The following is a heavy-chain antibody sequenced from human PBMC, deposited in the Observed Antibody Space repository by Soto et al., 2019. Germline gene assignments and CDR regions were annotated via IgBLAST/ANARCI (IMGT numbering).Heavy chain of an antibody. D-gene: IGHD3-22*01. Sequence: GGSLRLSCAASGFTFSDYYMSWIRQAPGKGLEWVSYISSSGSTIYYADSVKGRFTISRDNAKNSLYLQMNSLRAEDTAVYYCAREPIVSGSSGYYPPFDPWGQGTLVTVSS. V-gene: IGHV3-11*01. CDR1: GFTFSDYY. CDR2: ISSSGSTI. J-gene: IGHJ5*02. CDR3: AREPIVSGSSGYYPPFDP.